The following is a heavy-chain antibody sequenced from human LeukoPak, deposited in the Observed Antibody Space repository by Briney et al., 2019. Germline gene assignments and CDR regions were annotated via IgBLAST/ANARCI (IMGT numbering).Heavy chain of an antibody. CDR1: GFTFSSYG. CDR3: AKDRFDYVGYYGMDV. CDR2: ISYDGSNK. V-gene: IGHV3-30*18. D-gene: IGHD4-17*01. Sequence: GGSLRLSCAASGFTFSSYGMHWVRQAPGKGLEWVAVISYDGSNKYYADSVKGRFTISRDNSKNTLYLQMNSLRAEDTAVYYCAKDRFDYVGYYGMDVWGQGTTVTVS. J-gene: IGHJ6*02.